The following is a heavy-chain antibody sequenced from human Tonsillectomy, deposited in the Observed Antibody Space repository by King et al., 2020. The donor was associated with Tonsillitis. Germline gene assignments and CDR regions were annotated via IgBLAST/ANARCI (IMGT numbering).Heavy chain of an antibody. CDR2: IYWDDDK. Sequence: ITLKESGPTLVKPTQTLTLTCTFSGFSLSTSGVGVGWIRQPPGKALEWLALIYWDDDKRYSPSLKNRLTITKDTSKNQVVLTMTNMDPVDTATYYCAHSCAGFILRYFDPWGQGTLVTVSS. D-gene: IGHD3-9*01. J-gene: IGHJ5*02. CDR1: GFSLSTSGVG. V-gene: IGHV2-5*02. CDR3: AHSCAGFILRYFDP.